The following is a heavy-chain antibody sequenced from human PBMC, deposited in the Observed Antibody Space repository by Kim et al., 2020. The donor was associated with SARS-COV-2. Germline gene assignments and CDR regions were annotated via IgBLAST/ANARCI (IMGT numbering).Heavy chain of an antibody. CDR2: INTNTGNP. CDR1: GYTFTYYA. D-gene: IGHD3-22*01. V-gene: IGHV7-4-1*02. J-gene: IGHJ4*02. Sequence: ASVKVSCKASGYTFTYYAMNWVRQAPGQGLEWMGWINTNTGNPTYAQGFSGRFVFSLDTSVSTAYLQISSLKAEDTAVYYCARIDYDSSSYPLDYWGQGTLVTVSS. CDR3: ARIDYDSSSYPLDY.